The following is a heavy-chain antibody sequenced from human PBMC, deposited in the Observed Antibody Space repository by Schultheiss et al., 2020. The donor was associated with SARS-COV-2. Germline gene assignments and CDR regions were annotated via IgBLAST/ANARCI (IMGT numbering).Heavy chain of an antibody. V-gene: IGHV1-69*13. J-gene: IGHJ4*02. CDR1: GGTFRIYA. D-gene: IGHD4-17*01. Sequence: SVKVSCKASGGTFRIYAISWVRQAPGQGLEWMGGFDPEDGETIYAQKLQGRVTITADESTSTAYMELSSLRSEDTAVYYCARGHDGDYEFDYWGQGTLVTVSS. CDR2: FDPEDGET. CDR3: ARGHDGDYEFDY.